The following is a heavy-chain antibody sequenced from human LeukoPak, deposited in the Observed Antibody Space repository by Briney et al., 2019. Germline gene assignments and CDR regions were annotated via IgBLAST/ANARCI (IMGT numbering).Heavy chain of an antibody. Sequence: GESLRISCKGSGYSFTSYWISWVRQMPGKGLEWMGRIDPSDSYTNYSPSFQGHVTISADKSISTAHLQWSSLKASDTAMYYCARSIGYCSSASCPNWFDPWGQGTLVTVSS. CDR1: GYSFTSYW. V-gene: IGHV5-10-1*01. CDR2: IDPSDSYT. J-gene: IGHJ5*02. CDR3: ARSIGYCSSASCPNWFDP. D-gene: IGHD2-2*01.